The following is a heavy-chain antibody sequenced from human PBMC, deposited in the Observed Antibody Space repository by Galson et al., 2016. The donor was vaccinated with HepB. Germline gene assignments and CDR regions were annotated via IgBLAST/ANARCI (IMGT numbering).Heavy chain of an antibody. D-gene: IGHD3-3*01. CDR1: GFTFRSHA. CDR2: ISYDGSNK. CDR3: ARDRKFYDLWCGYSIPRGVYHYYDLDV. Sequence: SLRLSCAASGFTFRSHAMNWVRQAPGKGLEWVAVISYDGSNKYYADSVKGRFTISRDNSKNMLYLQMSSLRVEDTAVYYCARDRKFYDLWCGYSIPRGVYHYYDLDVWGKGTTVTVAS. J-gene: IGHJ6*04. V-gene: IGHV3-30-3*01.